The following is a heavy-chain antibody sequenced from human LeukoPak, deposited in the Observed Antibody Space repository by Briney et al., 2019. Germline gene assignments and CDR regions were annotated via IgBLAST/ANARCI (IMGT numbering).Heavy chain of an antibody. CDR1: GFTFSNYA. Sequence: PGGSLRLSCAASGFTFSNYAMSWVRQAPGKGLEWVSGISGSDGTTYYADSVKGRFTISRDNSKNTLFLQMNSLRAGDTALYYCAKRYYCSSTSCYGFDYWGQGTLVTVSS. CDR3: AKRYYCSSTSCYGFDY. V-gene: IGHV3-23*01. J-gene: IGHJ4*02. D-gene: IGHD2-2*01. CDR2: ISGSDGTT.